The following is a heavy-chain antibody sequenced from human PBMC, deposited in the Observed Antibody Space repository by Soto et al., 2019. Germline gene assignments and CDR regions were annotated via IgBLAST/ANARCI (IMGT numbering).Heavy chain of an antibody. J-gene: IGHJ4*02. CDR3: ARDVGPITIFGEALSGYFDF. CDR1: GFSFGTYW. Sequence: EVQLVESGGGLVQPGGSLRLSCAVSGFSFGTYWMSWFRQAPGKGLELLASIKQDGSERYYLDSVKGRFTISRDNAKDSLSLHMNSLRGEDTAFYYCARDVGPITIFGEALSGYFDFWGQGTLVTVSS. CDR2: IKQDGSER. D-gene: IGHD3-3*01. V-gene: IGHV3-7*03.